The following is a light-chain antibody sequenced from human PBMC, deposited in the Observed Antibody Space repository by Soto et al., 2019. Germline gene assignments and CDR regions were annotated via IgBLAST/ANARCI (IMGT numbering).Light chain of an antibody. CDR3: NSYRTSSTLVV. CDR1: SSDVGGYNY. CDR2: DVS. J-gene: IGLJ2*01. V-gene: IGLV2-14*03. Sequence: QSALTHPASVSGSPGQSITISCTGTSSDVGGYNYVSWYQQHPDKAPKLMIYDVSNRPSGVSNLFSGSKSGNTASLTISGLQAEDEADYYCNSYRTSSTLVVFGGGTKLTVL.